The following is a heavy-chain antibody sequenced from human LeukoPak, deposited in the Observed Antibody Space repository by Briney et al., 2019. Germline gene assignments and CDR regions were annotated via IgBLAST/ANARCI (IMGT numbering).Heavy chain of an antibody. V-gene: IGHV7-4-1*02. Sequence: ASVKVSCKASGYTLSGYVMSWVRQAPGQGLEWMGWINTNTGITTYAPGFTGRFVFSLDTSVSTTYLQISSLKAEDTAIYYCARDTGWLRLGEFDYWGEGSLVTVSS. CDR1: GYTLSGYV. J-gene: IGHJ4*02. CDR2: INTNTGIT. D-gene: IGHD5-12*01. CDR3: ARDTGWLRLGEFDY.